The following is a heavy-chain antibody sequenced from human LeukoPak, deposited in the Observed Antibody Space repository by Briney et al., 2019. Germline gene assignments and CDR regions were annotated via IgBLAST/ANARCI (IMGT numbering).Heavy chain of an antibody. J-gene: IGHJ3*02. Sequence: GASVKVSCKASGGTFSSYAISWVRQAPGQGLEWMGRIIPIFGTANYAQKFQGRVTITADKSTSTAYMELSSLRSEDTAVYYCARERLYYYDSSGTADDAFDIWGQETMVTVSS. D-gene: IGHD3-22*01. CDR2: IIPIFGTA. V-gene: IGHV1-69*06. CDR3: ARERLYYYDSSGTADDAFDI. CDR1: GGTFSSYA.